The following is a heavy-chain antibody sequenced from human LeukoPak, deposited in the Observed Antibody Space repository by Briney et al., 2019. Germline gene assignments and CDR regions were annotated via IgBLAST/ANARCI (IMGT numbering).Heavy chain of an antibody. CDR1: GGSISSSTCY. D-gene: IGHD3-22*01. CDR3: ARHYYDSSDYYPYYFNY. J-gene: IGHJ4*02. V-gene: IGHV4-39*01. CDR2: ISYSAST. Sequence: PSETLSLTCTVSGGSISSSTCYWGCIRQPPGKGLEWIGSISYSASTNHNPSLKSRVTIYVDTSKNQFSLRLSSVTAADTAVYHCARHYYDSSDYYPYYFNYWGQGTLVTVSS.